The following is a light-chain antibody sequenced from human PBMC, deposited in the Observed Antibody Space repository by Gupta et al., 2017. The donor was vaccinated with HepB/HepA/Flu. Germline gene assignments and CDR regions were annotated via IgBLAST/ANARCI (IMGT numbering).Light chain of an antibody. CDR1: SLRSYY. Sequence: SSELTQDPAVSVALGQTVRITCQGDSLRSYYASWYQQKPGQAPVLVIYGKNNRPSGIPDRFSGSSSGNTASLTITGAQAGDEADYYCNSRDSSGNPHVVFGGGTKLTVL. CDR2: GKN. CDR3: NSRDSSGNPHVV. J-gene: IGLJ2*01. V-gene: IGLV3-19*01.